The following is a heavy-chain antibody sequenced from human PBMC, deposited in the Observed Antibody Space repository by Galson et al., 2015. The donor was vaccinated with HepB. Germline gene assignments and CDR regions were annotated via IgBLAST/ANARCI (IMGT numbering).Heavy chain of an antibody. J-gene: IGHJ6*03. CDR3: AKDGALAARTYYYYYMDV. CDR2: ISWNSGSI. D-gene: IGHD6-6*01. Sequence: SLRLSCAASGFTFDDYAMHWVRQAPGKGLEWVSGISWNSGSIGYADSVKGRFTISRDNAKNSLYLQMNSLRAEDTALYYCAKDGALAARTYYYYYMDVWGKGTTVTVSS. CDR1: GFTFDDYA. V-gene: IGHV3-9*01.